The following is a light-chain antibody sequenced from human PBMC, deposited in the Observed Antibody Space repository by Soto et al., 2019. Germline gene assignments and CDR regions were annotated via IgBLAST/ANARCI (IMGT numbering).Light chain of an antibody. CDR3: LHDYNYPRT. CDR2: AAS. CDR1: QGIRSE. V-gene: IGKV1-6*01. Sequence: AIQMTQSPSSLSASVGDRVTITCRASQGIRSELAWYQQKPGKAPNLLIYAASTLQSGVPSRFNGSGSGTDFTLTISSLQPEDFATYYCLHDYNYPRTFGQGTKVDIK. J-gene: IGKJ1*01.